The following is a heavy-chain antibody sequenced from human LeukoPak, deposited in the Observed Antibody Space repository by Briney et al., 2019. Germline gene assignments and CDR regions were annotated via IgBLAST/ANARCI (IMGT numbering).Heavy chain of an antibody. J-gene: IGHJ6*03. Sequence: SETLSLTCAVSGDSISSSNWWSWVRQPPGKGLEWIGEIYHSGSTNYSTNYNPSLKSRVTISVDKSNNQFSLKLNSVTAADTAVYYCARDPGTLLRGSRRGYDGNYYYMDVWGKGTTVTISS. CDR2: IYHSGSTNYST. CDR3: ARDPGTLLRGSRRGYDGNYYYMDV. V-gene: IGHV4-4*02. CDR1: GDSISSSNW. D-gene: IGHD3-10*01.